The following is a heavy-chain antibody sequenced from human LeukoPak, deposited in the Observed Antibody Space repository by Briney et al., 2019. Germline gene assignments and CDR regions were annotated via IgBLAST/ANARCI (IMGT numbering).Heavy chain of an antibody. CDR3: ARAAGEMATIRY. D-gene: IGHD5-24*01. CDR2: ISSSSSYI. J-gene: IGHJ4*02. CDR1: GFTFSSYS. V-gene: IGHV3-21*01. Sequence: GGSLRLSCAASGFTFSSYSMNWVRQAPGKGLEWVSSISSSSSYIYYADSVKGRFTISRDNAKNSLYLQMSSLRAEDTAVYYCARAAGEMATIRYWGQGTLVTVSS.